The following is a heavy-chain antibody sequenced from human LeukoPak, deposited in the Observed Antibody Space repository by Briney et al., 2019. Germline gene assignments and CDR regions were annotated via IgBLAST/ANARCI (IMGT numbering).Heavy chain of an antibody. Sequence: GGSLRLSCSASGFTFRNYVMHWVRQAPGKGLEFVSGINSDGGDIHYADSVKDRFIISRDNFKTTLYLQMSSLRPEDTAVYYCVVPLSGYDYGYDYWGQGTLVGVST. CDR1: GFTFRNYV. D-gene: IGHD5-18*01. J-gene: IGHJ4*02. CDR3: VVPLSGYDYGYDY. CDR2: INSDGGDI. V-gene: IGHV3-64D*09.